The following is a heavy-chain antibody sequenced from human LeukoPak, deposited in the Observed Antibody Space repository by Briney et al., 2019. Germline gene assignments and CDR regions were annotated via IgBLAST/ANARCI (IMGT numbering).Heavy chain of an antibody. Sequence: TSETLSLTCAVYGGSFSGYYWSWIRQPPGKGLEWIGYIYYSGSTYYNPSLKSRVTISVDTSKNQFSLKLSPVTAADTAVYYCARDPRWNTGGMDVWGQGTTVTVSS. D-gene: IGHD4-23*01. V-gene: IGHV4-30-4*08. J-gene: IGHJ6*02. CDR1: GGSFSGYY. CDR2: IYYSGST. CDR3: ARDPRWNTGGMDV.